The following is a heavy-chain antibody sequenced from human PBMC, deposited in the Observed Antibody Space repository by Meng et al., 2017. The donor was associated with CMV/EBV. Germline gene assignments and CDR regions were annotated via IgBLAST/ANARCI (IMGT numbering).Heavy chain of an antibody. CDR2: INPSGGST. D-gene: IGHD5-18*01. Sequence: GYTFTSYYLHWVRQAPGQGLEWMGIINPSGGSTSYAQKFQGRVTMTRDTSTSTVYMELSSLRSEDTAVYYCARVDVDTAMDEEGFDYWGQGTLVTVSS. CDR3: ARVDVDTAMDEEGFDY. J-gene: IGHJ4*02. CDR1: GYTFTSYY. V-gene: IGHV1-46*01.